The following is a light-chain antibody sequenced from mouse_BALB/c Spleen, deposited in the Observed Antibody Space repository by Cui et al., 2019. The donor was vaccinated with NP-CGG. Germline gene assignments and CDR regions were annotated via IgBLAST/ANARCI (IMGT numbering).Light chain of an antibody. J-gene: IGLJ1*01. CDR1: TGAVTTSNY. V-gene: IGLV1*01. CDR3: ALWYSNHWV. CDR2: GTN. Sequence: QAVLTQAPALTTSPGETVTLTCRSSTGAVTTSNYANWVQEKPDHLFTVLIGGTNNRAPGVPARFSGSLIGDKAALTITGAQTEDEAIYFCALWYSNHWVFGGGTKLTVL.